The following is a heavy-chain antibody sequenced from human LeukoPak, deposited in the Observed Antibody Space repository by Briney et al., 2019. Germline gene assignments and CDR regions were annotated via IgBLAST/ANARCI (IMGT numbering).Heavy chain of an antibody. D-gene: IGHD6-13*01. CDR3: ARENSSSWGGTFDI. CDR1: GGSISSSVYY. Sequence: SETLSLTCTVSGGSISSSVYYWGWIRQPPGKGLEWIGSIYYSGSTYYNPSLKSRVTISVDTSKNQFSLKLTSVTAADTAVYYCARENSSSWGGTFDIWGQGTMVTVSS. CDR2: IYYSGST. J-gene: IGHJ3*02. V-gene: IGHV4-39*02.